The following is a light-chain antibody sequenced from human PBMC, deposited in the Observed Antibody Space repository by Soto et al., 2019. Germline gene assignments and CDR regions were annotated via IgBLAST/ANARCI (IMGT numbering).Light chain of an antibody. J-gene: IGLJ2*01. CDR3: SSYAGSSIPVA. CDR1: SSDVGGYNF. Sequence: QSALTQPPSASGSPGQSVTISCTGASSDVGGYNFVSWYQYHPGKAPRLMIYDVTQRPSGVPDRFSGSKSGNTASLTVSGLQVDDEAYYYCSSYAGSSIPVAFGGGTKL. CDR2: DVT. V-gene: IGLV2-8*01.